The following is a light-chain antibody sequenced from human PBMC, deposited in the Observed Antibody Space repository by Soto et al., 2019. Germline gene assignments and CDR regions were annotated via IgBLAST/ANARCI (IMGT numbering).Light chain of an antibody. Sequence: QSVLTQPASVFGSPGQSIAISFTGTSSDVGGYNSVSWYQQHPGKAPKLMIYDVTNRPSGVSNRFSGSKSGNTASLTISGLQAEDEADYYCSSYASGGTYVFGTGTKVTVL. V-gene: IGLV2-14*01. J-gene: IGLJ1*01. CDR2: DVT. CDR1: SSDVGGYNS. CDR3: SSYASGGTYV.